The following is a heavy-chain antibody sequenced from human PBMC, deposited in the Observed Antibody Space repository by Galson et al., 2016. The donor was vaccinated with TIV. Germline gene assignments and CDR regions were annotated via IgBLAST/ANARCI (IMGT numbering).Heavy chain of an antibody. CDR3: AKVPSSGFSYYYGIDV. CDR2: ISGGGGSS. CDR1: GFTFSSYA. V-gene: IGHV3-23*01. Sequence: SLRLSCAASGFTFSSYALTWVRQAPGKGLGWVSAISGGGGSSYYGDSVKGRFTISRDNSEKMLYLQMNSLRAEDTAVYYCAKVPSSGFSYYYGIDVWGQGTTVTVS. J-gene: IGHJ6*02. D-gene: IGHD3-22*01.